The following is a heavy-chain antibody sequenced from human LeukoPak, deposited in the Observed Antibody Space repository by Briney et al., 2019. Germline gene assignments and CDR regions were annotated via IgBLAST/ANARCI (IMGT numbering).Heavy chain of an antibody. V-gene: IGHV4-38-2*01. CDR3: ARANYYDSSGYSRGAFDI. D-gene: IGHD3-22*01. Sequence: PGGSLRLSCAASGFTFSSYWMSWVRQAPGKGLEWIGSIFHSGSTYYNPSLKSRVTISVGTSKNQFSLNPSSVTAADTAVYYCARANYYDSSGYSRGAFDIWGQGTMVTVSS. CDR1: GFTFSSYW. J-gene: IGHJ3*02. CDR2: IFHSGST.